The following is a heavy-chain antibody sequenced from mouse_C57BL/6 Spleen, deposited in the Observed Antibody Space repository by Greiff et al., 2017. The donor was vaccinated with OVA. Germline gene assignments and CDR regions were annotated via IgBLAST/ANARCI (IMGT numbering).Heavy chain of an antibody. J-gene: IGHJ2*01. CDR3: ARLTTVAFSFDY. CDR2: INPNNGGT. D-gene: IGHD1-1*01. Sequence: EVQLQQSGPELVKPGASVKIPCKASGYTFTDYNMDWVKQSHGTSLEWIGDINPNNGGTIYNQKFKGKATLTVHKSSSTAYMELRSLTSEDTAVYYCARLTTVAFSFDYWGQGTTLTVSS. V-gene: IGHV1-18*01. CDR1: GYTFTDYN.